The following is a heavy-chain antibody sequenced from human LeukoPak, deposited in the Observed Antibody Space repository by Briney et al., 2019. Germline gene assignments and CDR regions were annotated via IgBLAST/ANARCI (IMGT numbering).Heavy chain of an antibody. Sequence: PSETLSLTCTVSGGSISSYYWSWIRQPPGKGLEWIGYIYYSGSTNYNPSLKSRVTISVDTSKNQFSLKLSSVTAADTGVYYCARVLPTRKAAATNWFDPWGQGTLVTVSS. J-gene: IGHJ5*02. CDR2: IYYSGST. D-gene: IGHD6-13*01. CDR1: GGSISSYY. V-gene: IGHV4-59*01. CDR3: ARVLPTRKAAATNWFDP.